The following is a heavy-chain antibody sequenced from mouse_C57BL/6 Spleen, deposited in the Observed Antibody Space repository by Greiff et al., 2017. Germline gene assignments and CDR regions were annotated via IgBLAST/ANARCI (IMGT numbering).Heavy chain of an antibody. V-gene: IGHV1-53*01. CDR3: ARSEPYFDD. CDR1: GYTFTSYW. CDR2: INPSNGGP. Sequence: QVQLQQPGTELVKPGASVQLSCKASGYTFTSYWLHWVKQRPGHGLELIGNINPSNGGPNYNEKFKSKATLTVDKSSSTAYMQLSSLTSEDSAVYYCARSEPYFDDWREGTTLSV. J-gene: IGHJ2*01.